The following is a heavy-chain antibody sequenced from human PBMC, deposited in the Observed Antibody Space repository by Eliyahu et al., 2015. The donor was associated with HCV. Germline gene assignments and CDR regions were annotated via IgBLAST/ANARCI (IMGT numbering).Heavy chain of an antibody. CDR2: IYSGGST. Sequence: EVQLVESGGGLVQPGGSLRLSCAASGFTVSSNYMSWVRQAPGKGLGWVSVIYSGGSTYYADSVKGRFTISRDNSKNTLYLQMNSLRAEDTAVYYCALMARGSLFDYWGQGTLVTVSS. CDR3: ALMARGSLFDY. CDR1: GFTVSSNY. V-gene: IGHV3-66*02. D-gene: IGHD5-24*01. J-gene: IGHJ4*02.